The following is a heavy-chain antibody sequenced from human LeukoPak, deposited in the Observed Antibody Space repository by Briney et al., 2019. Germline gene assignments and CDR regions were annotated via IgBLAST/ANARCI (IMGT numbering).Heavy chain of an antibody. CDR3: ARESERYSSGWYYHY. J-gene: IGHJ4*02. CDR2: INHSGST. Sequence: SETLSLTCAVYGGSFSGYYWSWTRQPPGKGLEWIGEINHSGSTNYNPSLKSRVTISVDTSKNQFSLKLSSVTAADTAVYYCARESERYSSGWYYHYWGQGTLVTVSS. V-gene: IGHV4-34*01. CDR1: GGSFSGYY. D-gene: IGHD6-19*01.